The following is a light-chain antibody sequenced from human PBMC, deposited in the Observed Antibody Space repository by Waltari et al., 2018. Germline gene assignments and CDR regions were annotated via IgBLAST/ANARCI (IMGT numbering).Light chain of an antibody. V-gene: IGKV3-15*01. J-gene: IGKJ1*01. CDR1: QSVSSN. CDR3: QQYNNWPGGA. CDR2: GAS. Sequence: EIVMTQSPATLSVSPGERATLSCRASQSVSSNVAWYQQKPGQAPRLLIYGASTRATGIPARFSGGGSGTEFTLTISSLQSEDFAVYYCQQYNNWPGGAFGQGTKVEIK.